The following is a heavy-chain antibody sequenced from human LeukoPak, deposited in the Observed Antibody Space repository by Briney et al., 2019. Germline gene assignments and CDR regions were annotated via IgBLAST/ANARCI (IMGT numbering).Heavy chain of an antibody. Sequence: GGSLRLSCAASGFTFSTYAMSWVRQAPGKGLEWVSLISGSGGGTYYANSVKGRFTISRDNSKNTLYLQMNSLRAEDTAVYYCARGKGYSSSWNAFDIWGQGTMVTVSS. J-gene: IGHJ3*02. CDR2: ISGSGGGT. V-gene: IGHV3-23*01. D-gene: IGHD6-13*01. CDR3: ARGKGYSSSWNAFDI. CDR1: GFTFSTYA.